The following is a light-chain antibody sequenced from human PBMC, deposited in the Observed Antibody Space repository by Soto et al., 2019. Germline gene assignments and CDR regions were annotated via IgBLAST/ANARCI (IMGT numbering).Light chain of an antibody. V-gene: IGLV1-47*01. CDR3: AAWDDSLSGYV. CDR2: RNN. CDR1: SSNIGSNY. J-gene: IGLJ1*01. Sequence: QSVLTQPPSASGTPGQRVTISCSGSSSNIGSNYVYWYQQLPGTAPKLLIYRNNQRPSGVPDRFSGSKSGTSASLAMSGLRSEDEADYYCAAWDDSLSGYVLGTGTKVTVL.